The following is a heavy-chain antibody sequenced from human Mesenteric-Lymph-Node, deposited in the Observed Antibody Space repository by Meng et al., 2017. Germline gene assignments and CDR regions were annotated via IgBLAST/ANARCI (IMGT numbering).Heavy chain of an antibody. V-gene: IGHV3-23*01. Sequence: GESLKISCAASGFTFTHYAMTWGRQAPGKGLEWISAISYDGTYTPYAGSVKGRFTISRDNSRNTVYLQMNSLRAEDTAVYYCARVAPGGAFDIWGQGTMVTVSS. CDR2: ISYDGTYT. J-gene: IGHJ3*02. CDR3: ARVAPGGAFDI. D-gene: IGHD3-16*01. CDR1: GFTFTHYA.